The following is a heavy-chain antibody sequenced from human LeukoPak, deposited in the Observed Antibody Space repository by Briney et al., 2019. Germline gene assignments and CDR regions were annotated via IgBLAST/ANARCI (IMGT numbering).Heavy chain of an antibody. V-gene: IGHV3-20*04. CDR1: GFTFDDYG. Sequence: GGSLRLSCAASGFTFDDYGMSWVRQAPGKGLEWVSGINWNGGSTGYADSVKGRFTISRDNAKNSLYLQMNSLRAEDTAVYYCARDPYSGSRVGSYTWFDPWGQGTLVTVSS. CDR3: ARDPYSGSRVGSYTWFDP. CDR2: INWNGGST. J-gene: IGHJ5*02. D-gene: IGHD1-26*01.